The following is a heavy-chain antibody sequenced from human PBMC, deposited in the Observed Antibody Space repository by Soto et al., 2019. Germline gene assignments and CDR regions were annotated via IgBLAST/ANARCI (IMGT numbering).Heavy chain of an antibody. Sequence: EVQLVESGGCLVKPGESLRLACAASGFSVIDSWMNWVRQAPGEGLEWVGRIQSQADGGTTDYAASMKGRFIISRDDSQNSRFLQINSLETEDTGIYFCTTFYASNYWGQGTLVTVSS. D-gene: IGHD4-17*01. CDR2: IQSQADGGTT. CDR1: GFSVIDSW. J-gene: IGHJ4*02. CDR3: TTFYASNY. V-gene: IGHV3-15*07.